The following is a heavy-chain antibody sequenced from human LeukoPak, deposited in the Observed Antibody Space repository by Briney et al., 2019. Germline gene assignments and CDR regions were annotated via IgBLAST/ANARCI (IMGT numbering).Heavy chain of an antibody. CDR1: GYTFTSYY. J-gene: IGHJ4*02. Sequence: ASVKVSCKASGYTFTSYYMHWVRQAPGQGLEWMGIINPSGGSTSYAQKFQGRVTITRDTSASTAYMELSSLRSEDTAVYYCASLYSGYDFMDYWGQGTLVTVSS. CDR2: INPSGGST. V-gene: IGHV1-46*01. CDR3: ASLYSGYDFMDY. D-gene: IGHD5-12*01.